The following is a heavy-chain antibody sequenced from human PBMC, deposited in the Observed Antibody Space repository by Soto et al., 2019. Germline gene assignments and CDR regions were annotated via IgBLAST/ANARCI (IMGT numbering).Heavy chain of an antibody. CDR3: ARDRCEGYCSGGPDY. J-gene: IGHJ4*02. V-gene: IGHV1-18*01. CDR2: ISAYXXNX. CDR1: GYTFTSYG. D-gene: IGHD2-15*01. Sequence: ASVKVSCKASGYTFTSYGISLVRQAPGQGIEWMGWISAYXXNXXXXXKXXGRVTMTTDTSTSTAYMELRSLRSDDTAVYYCARDRCEGYCSGGPDYWGQGTLVTVSS.